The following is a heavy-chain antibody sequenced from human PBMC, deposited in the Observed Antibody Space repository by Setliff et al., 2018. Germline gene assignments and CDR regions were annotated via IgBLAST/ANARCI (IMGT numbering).Heavy chain of an antibody. J-gene: IGHJ3*02. V-gene: IGHV4-61*09. Sequence: PSETLSLTCTVSGGSISSGSYYWSWIRQPAGKGLEWIGHIYTSGSTNYNPSLKSRVTISVDTSKNQFSLKLSSVTAADTAVYYCARGKIRITMIVVPTGGAFDIWGQGTMVTVSS. CDR1: GGSISSGSYY. CDR3: ARGKIRITMIVVPTGGAFDI. D-gene: IGHD3-22*01. CDR2: IYTSGST.